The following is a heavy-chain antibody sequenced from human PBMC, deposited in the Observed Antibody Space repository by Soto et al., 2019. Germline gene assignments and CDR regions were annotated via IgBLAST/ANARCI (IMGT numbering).Heavy chain of an antibody. Sequence: SVKVSCKASGGTFSSYAISWVRQAPGQGLEWMGGIIPIFGTADYAQKFQGRVTITADKSTSTAYMELSSLRSEDTAVYYCTGAVAGTGHYYYYGMDVWGQGTTVTVSS. J-gene: IGHJ6*02. CDR2: IIPIFGTA. D-gene: IGHD6-19*01. V-gene: IGHV1-69*06. CDR1: GGTFSSYA. CDR3: TGAVAGTGHYYYYGMDV.